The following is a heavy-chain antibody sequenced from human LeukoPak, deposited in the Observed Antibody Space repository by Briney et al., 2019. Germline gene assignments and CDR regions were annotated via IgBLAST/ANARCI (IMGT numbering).Heavy chain of an antibody. CDR1: GFTFSSNS. CDR2: IISSSSYI. V-gene: IGHV3-21*01. CDR3: ARDRSGLLWFGELNYFDY. D-gene: IGHD3-10*01. J-gene: IGHJ4*02. Sequence: GGSLRLSCAASGFTFSSNSMNWVRQAPGNGLEWVSSIISSSSYIYYADSVKGRFTISRDNAKNSLYLQMNSLRAEDTAVYYCARDRSGLLWFGELNYFDYWGQGTLVTVSS.